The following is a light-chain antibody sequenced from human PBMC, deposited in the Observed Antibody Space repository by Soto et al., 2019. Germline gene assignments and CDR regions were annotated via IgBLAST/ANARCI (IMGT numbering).Light chain of an antibody. CDR2: DDS. CDR1: TIRSKS. CDR3: QVWDSSGDRPGKV. J-gene: IGLJ2*01. V-gene: IGLV3-21*02. Sequence: SYELTQPPSVSVAPGQTARITCGGNTIRSKSVHWYHQKPGQAPVLVVYDDSDRPSGIPERFSGSKSENTATLTINSVEAGDEADYYCQVWDSSGDRPGKVFGGGTKLTVL.